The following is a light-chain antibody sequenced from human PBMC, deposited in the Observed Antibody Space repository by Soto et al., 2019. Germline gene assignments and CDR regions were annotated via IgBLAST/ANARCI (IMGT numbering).Light chain of an antibody. Sequence: DIQTTQSPSTLSASVGDRVTITCRASQSISSWLAWYQQKPGKAPKLLIYDASSLESGVPSRFSGSGSGTEFTLTISSLQPDDFATYYCQQYNSYPGTFGQGTKVDI. V-gene: IGKV1-5*01. J-gene: IGKJ1*01. CDR2: DAS. CDR3: QQYNSYPGT. CDR1: QSISSW.